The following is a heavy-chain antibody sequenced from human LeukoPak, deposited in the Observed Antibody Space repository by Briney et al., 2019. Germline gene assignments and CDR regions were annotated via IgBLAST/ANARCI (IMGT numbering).Heavy chain of an antibody. D-gene: IGHD4-23*01. CDR3: ARGTHDYGGNYFDY. J-gene: IGHJ4*02. CDR1: GESISGFY. V-gene: IGHV4-59*12. CDR2: IYYSGST. Sequence: SETLSLTFIVSGESISGFYWNWIRQPPGKGLEWLGYIYYSGSTNYNPSLKSRVTILIDTSKNQFSLKLSSVTAADTAVYYCARGTHDYGGNYFDYWGQGTLVTVSS.